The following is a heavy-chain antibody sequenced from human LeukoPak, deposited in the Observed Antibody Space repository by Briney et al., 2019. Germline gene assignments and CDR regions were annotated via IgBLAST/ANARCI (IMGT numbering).Heavy chain of an antibody. V-gene: IGHV1-8*01. J-gene: IGHJ6*02. Sequence: ASVKLSCKASGYTFTSYDINWVRQATGQGLEWMGWMNPNSGNTGYAQKFQGRVTMTRNTSISTAYMELSSLRSEDTAVYYCARGGGYCSGGSCLFSRMYYYYYGMDVWGQGTTVTVSS. CDR3: ARGGGYCSGGSCLFSRMYYYYYGMDV. CDR2: MNPNSGNT. CDR1: GYTFTSYD. D-gene: IGHD2-15*01.